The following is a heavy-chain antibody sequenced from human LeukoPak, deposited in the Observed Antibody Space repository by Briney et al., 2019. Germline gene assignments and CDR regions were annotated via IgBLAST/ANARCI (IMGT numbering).Heavy chain of an antibody. CDR3: ASPNDFWSGYTFDY. Sequence: ASVKVSCKASGYTFTTYYMHWVRQAPGQGLEWMGIINPSGDSTNYAQKFPGRLTMTRDTSTSTFYMELSSLRSEDTAVYYCASPNDFWSGYTFDYWGQGTLVTVSS. V-gene: IGHV1-46*01. CDR2: INPSGDST. J-gene: IGHJ4*02. D-gene: IGHD3-3*01. CDR1: GYTFTTYY.